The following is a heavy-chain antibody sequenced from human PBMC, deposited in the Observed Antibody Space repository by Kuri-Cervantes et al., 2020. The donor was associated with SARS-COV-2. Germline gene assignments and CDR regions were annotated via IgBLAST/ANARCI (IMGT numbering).Heavy chain of an antibody. CDR1: GGSISSGGYY. CDR3: ARHGGKRRPFDY. Sequence: SETLSLTCTVSGGSISSGGYYWSWIRQHPGKGLEWVGSIYYSGSTYYNPSLKSRVTISVDTSMNQFSLKLSSVTAADTAVYYCARHGGKRRPFDYWGQGTLVTVSS. V-gene: IGHV4-39*01. CDR2: IYYSGST. D-gene: IGHD1-26*01. J-gene: IGHJ4*02.